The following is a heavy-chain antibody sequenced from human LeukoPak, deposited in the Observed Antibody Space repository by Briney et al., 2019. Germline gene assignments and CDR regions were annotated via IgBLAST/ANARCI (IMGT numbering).Heavy chain of an antibody. J-gene: IGHJ4*02. CDR1: GGSISSYY. D-gene: IGHD2-15*01. CDR2: IYYSGST. V-gene: IGHV4-59*08. CDR3: ARQEAEVASGEYYFDY. Sequence: PSETLSLTCTVSGGSISSYYWSWIRQPPGKGLEWVGYIYYSGSTNYNPSLKSRVTISVDTSKNQFSLKVRSVTAADTAVYYCARQEAEVASGEYYFDYWGQGTLVTVSS.